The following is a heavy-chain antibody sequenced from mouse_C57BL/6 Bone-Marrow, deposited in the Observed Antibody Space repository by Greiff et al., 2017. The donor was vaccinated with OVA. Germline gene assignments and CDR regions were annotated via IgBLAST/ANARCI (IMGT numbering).Heavy chain of an antibody. CDR1: GYTFTSYW. CDR3: AIDYYGSSYSMDY. V-gene: IGHV1-69*01. D-gene: IGHD1-1*01. Sequence: VQLQQSGAELARPGASVKLSCKASGYTFTSYWMHWVKQRPGQGLEWIGEIDPSDSYTNYNQKFKGKSTLTVDKSSSTAYMQLSSLTSEDSAVYYCAIDYYGSSYSMDYWGQGTSVTVSS. J-gene: IGHJ4*01. CDR2: IDPSDSYT.